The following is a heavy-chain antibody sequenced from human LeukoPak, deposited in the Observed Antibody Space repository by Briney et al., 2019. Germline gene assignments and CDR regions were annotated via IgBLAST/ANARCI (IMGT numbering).Heavy chain of an antibody. J-gene: IGHJ4*02. Sequence: ASVKVSCKASGYTFTSYGISWVRQAPGQGLEWMGWISAYNGNTNYAQKLQGRVTMTTDTSTSTAYMELRSLRSDDTAVYYCARDIFAYSGGWTDYFDYWGQGTLVTVSS. CDR1: GYTFTSYG. CDR2: ISAYNGNT. D-gene: IGHD6-19*01. CDR3: ARDIFAYSGGWTDYFDY. V-gene: IGHV1-18*01.